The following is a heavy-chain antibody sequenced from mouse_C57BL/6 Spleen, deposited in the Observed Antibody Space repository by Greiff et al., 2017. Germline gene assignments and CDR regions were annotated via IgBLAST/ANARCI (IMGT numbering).Heavy chain of an antibody. V-gene: IGHV1-80*01. Sequence: QVQLQQSGAELVKPGASVKISCKASGYAFSSYWMNWVKQRPGQGLEWIGQIYPGDGDTNYNGKFKGKATLTADKSSSTAYMQLSSLTSEDSAVYFCAAMIRNYYAMDYWGQGTSVTVSS. CDR1: GYAFSSYW. D-gene: IGHD2-4*01. J-gene: IGHJ4*01. CDR3: AAMIRNYYAMDY. CDR2: IYPGDGDT.